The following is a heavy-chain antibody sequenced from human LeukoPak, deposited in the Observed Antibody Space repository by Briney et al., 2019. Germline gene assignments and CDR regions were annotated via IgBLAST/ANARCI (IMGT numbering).Heavy chain of an antibody. J-gene: IGHJ4*02. Sequence: PSETLSLTCTVSGGSISSGGYYWSWIRQHPGKGLEWIGYIYYSGSTYYNPSLKSRVTISVDTSKNQFSLKLSSVTAADTAVYYCARGRVGATGGMSYWGQGTLVTVSS. CDR2: IYYSGST. CDR3: ARGRVGATGGMSY. CDR1: GGSISSGGYY. D-gene: IGHD1-26*01. V-gene: IGHV4-31*03.